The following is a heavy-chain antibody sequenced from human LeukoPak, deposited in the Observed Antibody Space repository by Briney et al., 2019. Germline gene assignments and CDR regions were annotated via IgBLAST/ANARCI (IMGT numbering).Heavy chain of an antibody. Sequence: GGSLRLSCAASGFTFSAYGMHWVRQAPGKGLEWLAVTSYDGGNKYYAASVKGRFTISRDNSNNTLDLQMNSLRVEDTAVYYCAKDSSSGSSYYFHGMDVWGQGTTVTVSS. D-gene: IGHD3-10*01. CDR3: AKDSSSGSSYYFHGMDV. CDR2: TSYDGGNK. CDR1: GFTFSAYG. J-gene: IGHJ6*02. V-gene: IGHV3-30*18.